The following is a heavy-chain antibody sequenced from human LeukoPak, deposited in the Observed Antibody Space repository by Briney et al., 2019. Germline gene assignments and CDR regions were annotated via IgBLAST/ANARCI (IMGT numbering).Heavy chain of an antibody. D-gene: IGHD6-13*01. CDR2: ISSSSSYI. CDR3: AREMGGIAAAPFDY. CDR1: GFTFSSYS. V-gene: IGHV3-21*01. Sequence: GGSLRLSCAASGFTFSSYSMNWVRQAPGKGLEWVSSISSSSSYIYYADSVKGRFTISRDNAKNSLYLQMNSLRAEDTAVYYCAREMGGIAAAPFDYWGQGTLVTVSS. J-gene: IGHJ4*02.